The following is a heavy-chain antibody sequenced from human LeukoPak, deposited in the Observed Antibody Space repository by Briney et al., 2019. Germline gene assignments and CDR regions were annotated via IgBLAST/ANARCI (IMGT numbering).Heavy chain of an antibody. CDR2: ISSSSSYI. V-gene: IGHV3-21*01. CDR3: AFASARESADY. CDR1: GFTFSDYT. D-gene: IGHD3-10*01. J-gene: IGHJ4*02. Sequence: GGSLRLSCAASGFTFSDYTINWVRQAPGKGLEWVSSISSSSSYIYYADSVKGRFTISRDNAKNSLYLQMNSLRAEDTAVYYCAFASARESADYWGQGTLVTVSS.